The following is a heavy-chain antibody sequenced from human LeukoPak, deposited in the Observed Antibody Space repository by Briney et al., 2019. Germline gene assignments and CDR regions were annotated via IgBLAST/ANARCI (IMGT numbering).Heavy chain of an antibody. CDR2: IWYDGSNK. Sequence: GGSLRLSCAASGFTFSSYGMHWVRQAPGKGLEWVAVIWYDGSNKYYADSVKGRFTISRDNSKNTLYLQMNSLRAEDTAVYYCARDYERPYYMDVWGKGTTVTVSS. CDR1: GFTFSSYG. D-gene: IGHD3-16*01. V-gene: IGHV3-33*01. CDR3: ARDYERPYYMDV. J-gene: IGHJ6*03.